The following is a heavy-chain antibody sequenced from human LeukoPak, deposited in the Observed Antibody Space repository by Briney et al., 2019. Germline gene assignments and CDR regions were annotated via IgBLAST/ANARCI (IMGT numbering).Heavy chain of an antibody. Sequence: PGGSLRLSCAASGFNFSDHYMSWVRQTPGRGLEWVTYISGSGATLHHADSVKGRFTISRDNAKNSLSLQMNSLRAEDTALYYCARAPYGSSGYYDYWGQGILVTVSS. D-gene: IGHD3-22*01. V-gene: IGHV3-11*01. CDR2: ISGSGATL. CDR1: GFNFSDHY. CDR3: ARAPYGSSGYYDY. J-gene: IGHJ4*02.